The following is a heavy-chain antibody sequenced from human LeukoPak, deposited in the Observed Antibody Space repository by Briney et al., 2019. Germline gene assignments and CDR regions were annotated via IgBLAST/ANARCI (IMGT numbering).Heavy chain of an antibody. CDR3: AREGIAVAGTMDY. CDR2: ISYDGSNK. Sequence: GGSLRLSCAASGFTFSSYAMHWVRQAPGKGLEWVAVISYDGSNKYYADSVKGRFTISRDNSKNTLYLQMNSLRAEDTAVCYCAREGIAVAGTMDYWGQGTLVTVSS. J-gene: IGHJ4*02. D-gene: IGHD6-19*01. V-gene: IGHV3-30-3*01. CDR1: GFTFSSYA.